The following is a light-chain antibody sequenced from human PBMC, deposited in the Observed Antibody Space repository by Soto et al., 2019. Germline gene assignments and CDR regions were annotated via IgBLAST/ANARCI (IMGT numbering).Light chain of an antibody. J-gene: IGKJ4*01. Sequence: EIVMTQSPATLSVSPGERATLSCRASQSVSSNLAWYPQKPGQAPRLLIYGASTRATGIPARFSGSGSGTAFTLTISSLQSEDFAVYYCQQYNNWPPVTFGGGTKVEIK. CDR1: QSVSSN. CDR3: QQYNNWPPVT. V-gene: IGKV3-15*01. CDR2: GAS.